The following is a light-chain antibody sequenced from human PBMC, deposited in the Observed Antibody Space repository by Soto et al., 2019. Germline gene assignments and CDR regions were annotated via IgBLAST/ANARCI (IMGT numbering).Light chain of an antibody. CDR1: SSDVGSYNY. Sequence: QSVLTLPASVSGSPGQSITISCTGTSSDVGSYNYVSWYQQHPGKATKLMIYEVSDRPSGISSRFSGSKSGNTASLTISGLQTEDEADYYCSSYTSSSTLFGTGTKVTVL. J-gene: IGLJ1*01. CDR2: EVS. V-gene: IGLV2-14*01. CDR3: SSYTSSSTL.